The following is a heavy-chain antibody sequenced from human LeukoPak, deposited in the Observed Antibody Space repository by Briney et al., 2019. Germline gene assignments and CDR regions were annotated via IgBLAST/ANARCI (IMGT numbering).Heavy chain of an antibody. V-gene: IGHV5-51*01. Sequence: GESLKISCKGSGYSFPIYWIAWVRQMPGKGLEWMGIIYPGDSDTRYSPSFQGQITISADKSIRTAYLQWSSLKASDTAMYYCARRSTYGSGTNYLFDYWGQGTLVTVSS. CDR1: GYSFPIYW. J-gene: IGHJ4*02. CDR2: IYPGDSDT. CDR3: ARRSTYGSGTNYLFDY. D-gene: IGHD3-10*01.